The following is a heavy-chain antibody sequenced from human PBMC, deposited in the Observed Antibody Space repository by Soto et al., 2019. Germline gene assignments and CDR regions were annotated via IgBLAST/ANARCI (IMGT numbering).Heavy chain of an antibody. V-gene: IGHV3-48*02. J-gene: IGHJ4*02. Sequence: GGSLRLSCAASGFTFSSHSINWVRQAPGKGLEWVSYISGSGATKYYADSVKGRFTISRDNARNSLYLQMSSLSDEDTAVYYCARAIRGFSYVVDYWGQGTLVTVSS. CDR3: ARAIRGFSYVVDY. CDR1: GFTFSSHS. CDR2: ISGSGATK. D-gene: IGHD5-18*01.